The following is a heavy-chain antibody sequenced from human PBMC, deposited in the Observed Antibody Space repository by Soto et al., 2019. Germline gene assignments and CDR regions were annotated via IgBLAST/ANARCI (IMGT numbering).Heavy chain of an antibody. CDR2: IIPMLGMS. CDR1: GDTFNFYT. Sequence: QVQLVQSGAEVKKPGSPVRVSCTASGDTFNFYTISWVRQVPGQAPEWMGRIIPMLGMSNYAQKFQGRVTIMADKSTSTVYMNLSGLTSEDTAVYYCATNYGSGSTHFDYWGQGTLVTVSS. D-gene: IGHD3-10*01. J-gene: IGHJ4*02. V-gene: IGHV1-69*02. CDR3: ATNYGSGSTHFDY.